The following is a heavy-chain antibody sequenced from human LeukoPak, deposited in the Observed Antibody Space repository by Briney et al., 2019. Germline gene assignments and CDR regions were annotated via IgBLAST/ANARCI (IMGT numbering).Heavy chain of an antibody. Sequence: PGGSLRLSCAASGFTFSSYAMSWVRQAPGKGLEWVSAISGSGGSTYYADSVKGRFTISRDNSKNTLYLQMNSLRAEDTAVYYCAKDVMITFGGVTISTVFDYWGQGTLVTASS. D-gene: IGHD3-16*01. CDR3: AKDVMITFGGVTISTVFDY. V-gene: IGHV3-23*01. CDR2: ISGSGGST. J-gene: IGHJ4*02. CDR1: GFTFSSYA.